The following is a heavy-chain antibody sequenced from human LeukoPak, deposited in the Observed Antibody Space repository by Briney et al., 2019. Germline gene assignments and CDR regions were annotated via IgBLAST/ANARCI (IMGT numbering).Heavy chain of an antibody. CDR2: ISAYNGNT. J-gene: IGHJ4*02. D-gene: IGHD4-17*01. V-gene: IGHV1-18*01. CDR3: ARVDYGDYSFDY. CDR1: GYTFTSYG. Sequence: ASVKVSCKASGYTFTSYGISWVRQAPGQGLEWMGWISAYNGNTNYAQKLQGRVTMTTDTSTSTAYMELRSLRSDDTAVYHCARVDYGDYSFDYWGQETLVTVSS.